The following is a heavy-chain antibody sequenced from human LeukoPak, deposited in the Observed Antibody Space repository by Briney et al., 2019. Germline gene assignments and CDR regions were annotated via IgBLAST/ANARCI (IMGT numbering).Heavy chain of an antibody. J-gene: IGHJ3*02. CDR3: ASPSAKLKAALNSDTFDI. V-gene: IGHV5-10-1*01. Sequence: GESLKISCKGSGYSFTNFWISWVRQMPGKGLEWMGRFDPSDSYTSYSLSFQGHVTLSADKSISTAYLQWNSLKASDTAMYYCASPSAKLKAALNSDTFDIWGQGTMVTVSS. CDR2: FDPSDSYT. D-gene: IGHD6-6*01. CDR1: GYSFTNFW.